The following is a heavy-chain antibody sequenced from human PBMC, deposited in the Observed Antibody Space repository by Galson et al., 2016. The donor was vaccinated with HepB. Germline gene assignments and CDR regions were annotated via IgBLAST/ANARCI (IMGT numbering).Heavy chain of an antibody. Sequence: SLRLSCAASGFTFTSYAMSWVRQAPGKGLEWVSGISGRDGRTYYAASVKGRFTISRDNSKNTLYLQINSLRAEDTAVYYCAKGEVWGSRYFYGVDVWGQGTTVTVSS. CDR1: GFTFTSYA. CDR3: AKGEVWGSRYFYGVDV. V-gene: IGHV3-23*01. J-gene: IGHJ6*02. D-gene: IGHD7-27*01. CDR2: ISGRDGRT.